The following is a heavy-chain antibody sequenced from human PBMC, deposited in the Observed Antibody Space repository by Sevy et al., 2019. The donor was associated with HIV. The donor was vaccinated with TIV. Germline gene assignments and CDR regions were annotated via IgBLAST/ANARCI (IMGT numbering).Heavy chain of an antibody. CDR1: GFTFTDYA. CDR2: FKRKADGGTI. J-gene: IGHJ4*02. CDR3: TRGKGAQSVFDY. Sequence: GGSLRLSCTASGFTFTDYAMNWVRQSPGKGLEWVAFFKRKADGGTIDHAASVKGRFTISRDDSKNIAYLQMNDLKTEATGVYYCTRGKGAQSVFDYWGQGALVTVSS. V-gene: IGHV3-49*04. D-gene: IGHD3-16*01.